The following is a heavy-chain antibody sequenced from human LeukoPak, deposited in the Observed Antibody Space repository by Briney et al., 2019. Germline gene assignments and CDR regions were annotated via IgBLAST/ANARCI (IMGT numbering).Heavy chain of an antibody. CDR1: GFTFSSYG. Sequence: GGSLRLSCAASGFTFSSYGMHWVRQAPGKGLEWVSVISYDGSNKYYADSVKGRFTISRDNSKNTLYLQMNSLRAEDTAVYYCAKDEGSAVAGYDFEYWGQGTLVTVSS. CDR2: ISYDGSNK. V-gene: IGHV3-30*18. D-gene: IGHD6-19*01. CDR3: AKDEGSAVAGYDFEY. J-gene: IGHJ4*02.